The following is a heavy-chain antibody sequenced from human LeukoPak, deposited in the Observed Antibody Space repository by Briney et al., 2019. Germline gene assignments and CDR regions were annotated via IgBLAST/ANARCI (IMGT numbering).Heavy chain of an antibody. V-gene: IGHV5-51*01. Sequence: GESLKISCKGSGSIFTSYWIGWVRQTPGKGLEWMGVIYPGDSRTRYNPSFEGQVTISADKSINTACLQWSSLKASDTAMYYCACREFYSPWPGPWGQGTLVTVSS. CDR1: GSIFTSYW. CDR3: ACREFYSPWPGP. D-gene: IGHD5-18*01. CDR2: IYPGDSRT. J-gene: IGHJ5*02.